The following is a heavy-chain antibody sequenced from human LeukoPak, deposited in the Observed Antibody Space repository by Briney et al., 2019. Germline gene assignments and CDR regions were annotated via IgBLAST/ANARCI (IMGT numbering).Heavy chain of an antibody. Sequence: PSETLSLTCTVSGGSISSYRWSWVRQPPGKGLEWIGYIYDSGSTNYNPSLESRVTISVDTSKNQFSLKLSSVTAADTAVYYCACLTTADAFDIWGQGTMVTVSS. CDR3: ACLTTADAFDI. J-gene: IGHJ3*02. V-gene: IGHV4-59*01. CDR1: GGSISSYR. CDR2: IYDSGST. D-gene: IGHD3-22*01.